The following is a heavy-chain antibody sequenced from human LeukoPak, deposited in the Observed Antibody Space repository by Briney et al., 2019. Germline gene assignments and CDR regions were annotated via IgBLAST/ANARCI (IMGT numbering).Heavy chain of an antibody. J-gene: IGHJ4*02. Sequence: GGSLRLSCAASGFTFSSYGMHWVRQAPGKGLEWVAVIWYDGSNKYYADSVKGRFTISRDNSKNTLYLQMNSLRAEDTAVYYCAREPSSTSTDLDYWGQRTLVTVSS. CDR1: GFTFSSYG. V-gene: IGHV3-33*01. D-gene: IGHD2-2*01. CDR3: AREPSSTSTDLDY. CDR2: IWYDGSNK.